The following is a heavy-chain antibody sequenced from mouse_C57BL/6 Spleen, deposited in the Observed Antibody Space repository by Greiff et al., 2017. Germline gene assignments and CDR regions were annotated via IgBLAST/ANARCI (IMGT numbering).Heavy chain of an antibody. D-gene: IGHD2-4*01. Sequence: DVKLVESGGGLVKPGGSLKLSCAASGFTFSSYAMSWVRQTPEKRLEWVATISDGGSYTYYPDNVKGRFTISRDNAKNNLYLQMSHLKSEDTAMYYCARDYDYRAWFAYWGQGTLVTVSA. CDR3: ARDYDYRAWFAY. CDR1: GFTFSSYA. J-gene: IGHJ3*01. CDR2: ISDGGSYT. V-gene: IGHV5-4*01.